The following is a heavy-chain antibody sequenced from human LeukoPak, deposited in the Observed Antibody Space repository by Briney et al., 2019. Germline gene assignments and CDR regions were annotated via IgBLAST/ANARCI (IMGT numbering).Heavy chain of an antibody. CDR2: ISSSSSTI. J-gene: IGHJ6*04. V-gene: IGHV3-48*01. D-gene: IGHD3-10*02. CDR3: AELGITMIGGV. CDR1: GFTFSSYS. Sequence: GESLRLSCAASGFTFSSYSMNWVRQAPGKGLEWVSYISSSSSTIYYADSVKGRFTISRDNAKNSLYLQMNSLRAEDTAVYYCAELGITMIGGVWGKGTTVTVSS.